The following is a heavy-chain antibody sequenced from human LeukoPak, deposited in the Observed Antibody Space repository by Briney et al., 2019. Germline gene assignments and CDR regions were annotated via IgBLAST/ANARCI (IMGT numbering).Heavy chain of an antibody. CDR1: GGSMSNYY. Sequence: SETLSLPCTVSGGSMSNYYWTWIRQPPGKGLEWIGYIYYSGSTNYNPSLKSRVTISVDTSRNQFSLKLSSVTAADTAVYYCARPRSQWLGSDPSDISGPGKMVTVSS. J-gene: IGHJ3*02. V-gene: IGHV4-59*08. CDR3: ARPRSQWLGSDPSDI. CDR2: IYYSGST. D-gene: IGHD6-19*01.